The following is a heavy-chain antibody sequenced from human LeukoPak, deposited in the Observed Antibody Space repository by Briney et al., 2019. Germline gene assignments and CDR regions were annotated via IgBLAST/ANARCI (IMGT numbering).Heavy chain of an antibody. D-gene: IGHD3-10*01. V-gene: IGHV3-7*01. Sequence: GGSLRLSCAASGFTFSSYWMSWVRQAPGKGLEWVANIKQDGSEKYYVDSVKGRFTISRDNAKNSLYLQMNSLRAEDTAVYHCAAPSEYYYMDVWGKGTTVTVSS. CDR1: GFTFSSYW. CDR3: AAPSEYYYMDV. CDR2: IKQDGSEK. J-gene: IGHJ6*03.